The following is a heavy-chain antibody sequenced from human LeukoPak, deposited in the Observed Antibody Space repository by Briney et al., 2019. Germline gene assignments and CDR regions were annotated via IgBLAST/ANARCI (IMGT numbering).Heavy chain of an antibody. CDR2: ISYDGSNK. Sequence: GGSLRLSCAASGFTFSSYGMHWVRQAPGKGLEWVAVISYDGSNKYHADSVKGRFTISRDNSKNTLYLQMNSLRAEDTAVYYCAKDGSLAFDGRYGMDVWGQGTTVTVSS. V-gene: IGHV3-30*18. CDR1: GFTFSSYG. J-gene: IGHJ6*02. D-gene: IGHD3-10*01. CDR3: AKDGSLAFDGRYGMDV.